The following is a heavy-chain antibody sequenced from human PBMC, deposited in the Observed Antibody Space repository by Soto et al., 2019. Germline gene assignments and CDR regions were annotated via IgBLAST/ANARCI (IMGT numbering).Heavy chain of an antibody. Sequence: GGSLRLSCTASGFTFGDYAMSWVRQAPGKGLEWVGFIRSKAYGGTTEYAASVKGRFTISRDDSKSIAYLQMNSLKTEDTAVYYCTSALYPRSGGSCYVYWGQGTLVTLSS. CDR3: TSALYPRSGGSCYVY. CDR1: GFTFGDYA. V-gene: IGHV3-49*04. CDR2: IRSKAYGGTT. D-gene: IGHD2-15*01. J-gene: IGHJ4*02.